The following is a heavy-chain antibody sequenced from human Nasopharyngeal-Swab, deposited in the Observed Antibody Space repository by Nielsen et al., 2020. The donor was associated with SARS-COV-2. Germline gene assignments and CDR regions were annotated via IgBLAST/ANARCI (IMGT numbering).Heavy chain of an antibody. CDR1: FYLFSNNIAA. Sequence: SQTLSLTCAISFYLFSNNIAAWSWIRQSPSRGLEWLARTYYRSQWFYDYAVSVRSRIVINPDTSKNQFSLQLSSVTPEDTAVYYCARGSQGTRWSWGQGTLVTVSS. D-gene: IGHD2-15*01. CDR2: TYYRSQWFY. CDR3: ARGSQGTRWS. V-gene: IGHV6-1*01. J-gene: IGHJ5*02.